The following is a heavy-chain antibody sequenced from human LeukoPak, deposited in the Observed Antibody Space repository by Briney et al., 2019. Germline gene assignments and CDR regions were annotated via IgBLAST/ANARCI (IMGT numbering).Heavy chain of an antibody. V-gene: IGHV1-46*01. J-gene: IGHJ3*02. D-gene: IGHD3-22*01. CDR3: ARDVNYYDSSGYFVGDI. CDR2: INPSGGST. Sequence: ASVKVSCKASGYTFTSYYMHWVRQAPGQGLEWMGIINPSGGSTSYAQKFQGRVTMTRDTSTSTVYMELSSLRSEDTAVYYCARDVNYYDSSGYFVGDIWGQGTMVTVSS. CDR1: GYTFTSYY.